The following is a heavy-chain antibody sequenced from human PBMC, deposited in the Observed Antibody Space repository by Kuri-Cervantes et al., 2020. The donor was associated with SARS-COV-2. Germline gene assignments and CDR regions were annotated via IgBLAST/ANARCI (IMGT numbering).Heavy chain of an antibody. D-gene: IGHD3-9*01. Sequence: ASVKVSCKASGYTFTSYYMHWVRQAPGQGLEWMGIINPSGGSTSYAQKFQGRVTMTRDTSTSTVYMELSSLRSEDTAVYYCAREAGHYDMLLTPSYYYYYYGMDVWGQGTTVTVSS. CDR1: GYTFTSYY. CDR2: INPSGGST. CDR3: AREAGHYDMLLTPSYYYYYYGMDV. V-gene: IGHV1-46*01. J-gene: IGHJ6*02.